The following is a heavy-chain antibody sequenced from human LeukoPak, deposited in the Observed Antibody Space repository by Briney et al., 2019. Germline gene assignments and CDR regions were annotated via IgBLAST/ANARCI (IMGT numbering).Heavy chain of an antibody. J-gene: IGHJ4*02. CDR1: GGSISSYY. V-gene: IGHV4-59*01. CDR3: ARATPWLLPGY. Sequence: SETVSLTCSVSGGSISSYYWSWVRQPPGKGLEWIGHIYDTGNTNYNPSLESRVTISVDTPKNQFSLRLTSVTAADTAVYFCARATPWLLPGYWGQGTLVTVSS. D-gene: IGHD3-22*01. CDR2: IYDTGNT.